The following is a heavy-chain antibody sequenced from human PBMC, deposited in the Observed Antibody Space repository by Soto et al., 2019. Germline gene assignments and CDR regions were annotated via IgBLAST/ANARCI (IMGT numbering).Heavy chain of an antibody. D-gene: IGHD5-18*01. V-gene: IGHV3-33*01. J-gene: IGHJ4*02. CDR1: GFTFSSHG. CDR3: AREPSRGYSYLRGFDF. CDR2: IWYDGSNK. Sequence: PGGPQRLSCAASGFTFSSHGMHWVRQAEGKGLEWVAVIWYDGSNKYYADSVKGRFTISRDNSKNTLYLQMNSLRAEDTAVYYFAREPSRGYSYLRGFDFWGQGTLVTVSS.